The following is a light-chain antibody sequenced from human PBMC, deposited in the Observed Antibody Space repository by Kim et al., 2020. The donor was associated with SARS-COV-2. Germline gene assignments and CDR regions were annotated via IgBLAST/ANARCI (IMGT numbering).Light chain of an antibody. CDR2: DVN. CDR1: SSDVGGYNY. CDR3: SSYVGTHTVV. V-gene: IGLV2-11*03. J-gene: IGLJ2*01. Sequence: GQSVTISCTGTSSDVGGYNYVSWYQQHTGKAPKLMMYDVNKRPSGVPDRFSGSKSGNTASLTISGLQAEDEADYYCSSYVGTHTVVFGGGTKVTVL.